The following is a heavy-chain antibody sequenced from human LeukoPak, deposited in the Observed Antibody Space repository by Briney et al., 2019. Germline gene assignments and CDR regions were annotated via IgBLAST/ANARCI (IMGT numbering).Heavy chain of an antibody. Sequence: SETLSLTCTVSGGSISSSSYYWGWIRQPPGKGLEWIGSIYYSGSTYYNPSLKSRVTISVDASKNQFSLKLSSVTAADTAVYYCARRTPPDYYGSGSYYFDYWGQGTLVTVSS. CDR1: GGSISSSSYY. CDR2: IYYSGST. CDR3: ARRTPPDYYGSGSYYFDY. J-gene: IGHJ4*02. D-gene: IGHD3-10*01. V-gene: IGHV4-39*01.